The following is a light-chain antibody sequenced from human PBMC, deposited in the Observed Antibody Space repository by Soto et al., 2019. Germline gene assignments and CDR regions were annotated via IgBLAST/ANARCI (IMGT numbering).Light chain of an antibody. CDR2: DAS. Sequence: EFVLTQSPGTLSLSPGERATLSCRASQTVRNNYLAWYQQKPGQAPRLLIYDASNRATGVPARISGSVSGTEFTLTIASLQSEDFAVYYCQQYSSWLWTFGQGTKVDIK. J-gene: IGKJ1*01. CDR3: QQYSSWLWT. CDR1: QTVRNNY. V-gene: IGKV3-20*01.